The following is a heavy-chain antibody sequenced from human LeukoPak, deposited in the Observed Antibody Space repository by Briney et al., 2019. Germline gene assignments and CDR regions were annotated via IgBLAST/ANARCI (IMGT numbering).Heavy chain of an antibody. Sequence: SETLSLTCTVSGYPITAGYYWGWIRQAPGKGLEWLGSIFHTGHTYDNPSLKSPVTLSVDTSKNQFSLKLTSVTASDTALYYCARDLFWIAAANTNNNAFDIWGQGTMVTVSS. CDR1: GYPITAGYY. CDR3: ARDLFWIAAANTNNNAFDI. J-gene: IGHJ3*02. V-gene: IGHV4-38-2*02. CDR2: IFHTGHT. D-gene: IGHD6-13*01.